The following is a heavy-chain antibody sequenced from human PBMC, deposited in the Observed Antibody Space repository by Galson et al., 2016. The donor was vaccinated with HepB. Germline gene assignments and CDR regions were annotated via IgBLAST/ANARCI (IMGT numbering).Heavy chain of an antibody. V-gene: IGHV3-30*18. D-gene: IGHD2-2*01. CDR1: GFTFRSYG. CDR2: ISYDGTNK. J-gene: IGHJ4*02. Sequence: SLRLSCAGSGFTFRSYGIHWVRQAPGEGLEWVAVISYDGTNKYYADSLKGRFTISRDNSKNTLYLQMNSLRAEDTAVYYCAKDAILACGTGCYADYWGQGTLVTVSS. CDR3: AKDAILACGTGCYADY.